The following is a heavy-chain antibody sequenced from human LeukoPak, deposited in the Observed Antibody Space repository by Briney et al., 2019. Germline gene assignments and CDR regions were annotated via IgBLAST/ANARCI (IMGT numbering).Heavy chain of an antibody. J-gene: IGHJ3*02. V-gene: IGHV4-39*01. CDR1: GGSISSSSYS. CDR2: IYYSGST. CDR3: ATYSGTSWDAFDI. Sequence: ESGPTLVKPSETLSLTCTVSGGSISSSSYSWGWIRQPPGKGLEWIGSIYYSGSTYYNPSLKSRVTISVDTSKNQFYLKLSSVTATDTAVYYCATYSGTSWDAFDIWGQGTMVTVSS. D-gene: IGHD1-26*01.